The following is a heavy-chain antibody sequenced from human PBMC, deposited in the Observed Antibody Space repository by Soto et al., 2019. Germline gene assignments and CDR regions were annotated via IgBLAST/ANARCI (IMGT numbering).Heavy chain of an antibody. J-gene: IGHJ4*02. V-gene: IGHV4-39*07. CDR3: ARGVWGSYSH. CDR2: IQYRGST. Sequence: PSETLSLTCTVSDDSITSGAYYWGLIRQPPGKGLEWIGTIQYRGSTYYNPSLKSRVTMSLDTSKNQFSLKLSSVTAADTAVYYCARGVWGSYSHWGQGTLVTVSS. D-gene: IGHD3-16*01. CDR1: DDSITSGAYY.